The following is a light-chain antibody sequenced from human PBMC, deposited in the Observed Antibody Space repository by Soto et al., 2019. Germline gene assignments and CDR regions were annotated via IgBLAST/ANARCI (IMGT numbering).Light chain of an antibody. Sequence: QPVLAHPASVSGSPGQSITISCTGTSSDIGRYDLVSWYQQYPGKAPKLVIYDVTKRPSGVSDRFSASNSGNTASLTISGLQAEDEADYYCCSHAGRGSVLFGGGTKVTVL. V-gene: IGLV2-23*02. J-gene: IGLJ2*01. CDR3: CSHAGRGSVL. CDR1: SSDIGRYDL. CDR2: DVT.